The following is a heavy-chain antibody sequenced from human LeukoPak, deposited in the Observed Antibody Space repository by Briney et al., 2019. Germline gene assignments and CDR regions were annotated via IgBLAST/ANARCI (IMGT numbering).Heavy chain of an antibody. V-gene: IGHV1-69-2*01. Sequence: ASVKVSCKASGYTFTDYYMYWVQQAPGKGLEWMGRVDPEDGETIYAEKFQGRVTITADTSTDTAYMELSSLRSEDTAVYYCATGIVVASFDYWGQGTLVTVSS. CDR1: GYTFTDYY. J-gene: IGHJ4*02. D-gene: IGHD3-22*01. CDR2: VDPEDGET. CDR3: ATGIVVASFDY.